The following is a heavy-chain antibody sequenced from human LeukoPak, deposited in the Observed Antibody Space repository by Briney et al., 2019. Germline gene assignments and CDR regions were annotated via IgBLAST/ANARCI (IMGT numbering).Heavy chain of an antibody. V-gene: IGHV3-30*18. J-gene: IGHJ6*02. CDR2: ISYDGSNK. Sequence: GGSLRLSCAASGFTFSSYGMHWVRQAPGKGPEWVAVISYDGSNKYYADSVKGRFTISRDNSKNTLYLQMNSLRAEDTAVYYCANAILNYGMDVWGQGTTVTVSS. CDR3: ANAILNYGMDV. CDR1: GFTFSSYG.